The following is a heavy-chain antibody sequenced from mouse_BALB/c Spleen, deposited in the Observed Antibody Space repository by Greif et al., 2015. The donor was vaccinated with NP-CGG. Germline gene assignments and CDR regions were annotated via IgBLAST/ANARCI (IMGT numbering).Heavy chain of an antibody. D-gene: IGHD1-1*01. Sequence: VQLQQSGAELVRPGSSVKISCKASGYAFSSYWMNWVKQRPGQGLEWIGQIYPGDGDTNYNGKFKGKATLTADKSSSTAYMQLSSLTSEDSAVYFCARVESLRSPFAYWGQGTLVTVSA. CDR3: ARVESLRSPFAY. V-gene: IGHV1-80*01. CDR1: GYAFSSYW. J-gene: IGHJ3*01. CDR2: IYPGDGDT.